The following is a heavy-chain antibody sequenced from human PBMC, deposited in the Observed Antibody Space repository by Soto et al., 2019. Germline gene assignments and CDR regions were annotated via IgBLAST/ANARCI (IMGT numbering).Heavy chain of an antibody. V-gene: IGHV3-7*01. CDR1: GFTFSTYL. D-gene: IGHD6-19*01. CDR3: ARYSSAWGL. Sequence: GGSLRLSCAASGFTFSTYLMSWVRQAPGKGLERVANIKYDGSETYYVDSVKGRFTISRDNAKNSLYLQMNGLRGEDTAVYYCARYSSAWGLWGQGTLVTVSS. CDR2: IKYDGSET. J-gene: IGHJ4*02.